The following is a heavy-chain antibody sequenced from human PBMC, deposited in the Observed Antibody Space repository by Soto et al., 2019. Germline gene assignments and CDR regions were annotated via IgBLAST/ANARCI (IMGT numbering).Heavy chain of an antibody. V-gene: IGHV4-59*01. D-gene: IGHD5-12*01. CDR1: GGSISSYY. J-gene: IGHJ5*02. CDR3: ARDRIGSRGYSGYDWDNWFDP. CDR2: IYYSGST. Sequence: PSETLSLTCTVSGGSISSYYWSWIRQPPGKGLEWIGYIYYSGSTNYNPSLKSRVTISVDTSKNQFSLKLSSVTAADTAVYYCARDRIGSRGYSGYDWDNWFDPWGQGTLVTVSS.